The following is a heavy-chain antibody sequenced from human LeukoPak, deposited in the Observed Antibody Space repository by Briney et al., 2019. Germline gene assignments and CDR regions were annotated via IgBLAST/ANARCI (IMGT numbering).Heavy chain of an antibody. CDR2: ISYSGST. CDR1: GYSISSGYY. D-gene: IGHD6-13*01. Sequence: SETLSLTCTVSGYSISSGYYWGWVRQPPGKGLEWIGSISYSGSTFYTASLKSRVTMSVDTSKNQLSLKVISVTAADTAVYYCARGVIAAGGNDFDYWGQGTLVTVSS. V-gene: IGHV4-38-2*02. J-gene: IGHJ4*02. CDR3: ARGVIAAGGNDFDY.